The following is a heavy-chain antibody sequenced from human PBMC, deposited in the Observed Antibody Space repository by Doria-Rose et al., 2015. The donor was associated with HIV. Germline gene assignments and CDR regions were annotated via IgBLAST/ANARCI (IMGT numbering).Heavy chain of an antibody. CDR3: ARIHSLSSSSLGH. V-gene: IGHV1-3*01. J-gene: IGHJ4*02. Sequence: KKPGASVTVSCKTSGYTLSAYAIHWVRQAPGQRLEWMGWLNVGNGDTRYSRKFQDRVTITSDTSANTGYMALSSLRSEDTAVYYCARIHSLSSSSLGHWGQGTLVTVSS. CDR2: LNVGNGDT. D-gene: IGHD6-13*01. CDR1: GYTLSAYA.